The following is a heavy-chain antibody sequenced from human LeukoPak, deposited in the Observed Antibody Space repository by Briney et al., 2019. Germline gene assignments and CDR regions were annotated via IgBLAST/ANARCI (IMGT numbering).Heavy chain of an antibody. CDR3: AREGEAMIRRYFDL. CDR1: GYTFTGYY. J-gene: IGHJ2*01. Sequence: GASVKVSYKASGYTFTGYYMHWVRQAPGQGLEWMGWINPNSGGTNYAQKFQGRVTMTRDTSISTAYMELSRLRSDDTAVYYCAREGEAMIRRYFDLWGRGTLVTVSS. CDR2: INPNSGGT. V-gene: IGHV1-2*02. D-gene: IGHD3-22*01.